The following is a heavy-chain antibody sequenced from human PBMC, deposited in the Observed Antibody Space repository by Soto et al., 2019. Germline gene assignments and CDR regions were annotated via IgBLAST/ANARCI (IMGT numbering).Heavy chain of an antibody. J-gene: IGHJ5*02. V-gene: IGHV3-23*01. D-gene: IGHD2-15*01. CDR2: ISGSGAGT. CDR1: GFTFSSYA. CDR3: ARGKDALKDSWFDP. Sequence: PGGSLRLSCAASGFTFSSYAMSWVRQAPGKGLEWVSAISGSGAGTYYADSMKGRFTISRDNSKNTLYLQMNSLRAEDTAVYYCARGKDALKDSWFDPWGQGTLVTVSS.